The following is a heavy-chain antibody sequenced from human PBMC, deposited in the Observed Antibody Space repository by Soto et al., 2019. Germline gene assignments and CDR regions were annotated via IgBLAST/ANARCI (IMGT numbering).Heavy chain of an antibody. CDR2: IYYSGST. V-gene: IGHV4-59*01. Sequence: EILSLTGTVAGGCISSYYWSWIRQPPGRGLEWIGYIYYSGSTNYNHSLKSRVTISVDTSKNQFSLKLSSVTDADTAVYYCARGDRVYYDFWSGSPFDYWGQGTLVTVSS. CDR3: ARGDRVYYDFWSGSPFDY. D-gene: IGHD3-3*01. J-gene: IGHJ4*02. CDR1: GGCISSYY.